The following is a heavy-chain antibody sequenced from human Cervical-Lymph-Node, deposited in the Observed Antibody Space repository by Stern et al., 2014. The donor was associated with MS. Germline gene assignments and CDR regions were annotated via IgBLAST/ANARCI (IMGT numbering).Heavy chain of an antibody. V-gene: IGHV3-53*01. Sequence: EVQLVESGGGVIQPGGPLRLSCTASAFTVSRDYMTWVRQAPGQGLEWVSLITNVGSTFYTDSVKGRFTISRDDSKNTVYLHMTSLRAEDTAMYYCARDTSSPERSDWWGQGTLVTVSS. CDR1: AFTVSRDY. CDR2: ITNVGST. D-gene: IGHD1-1*01. CDR3: ARDTSSPERSDW. J-gene: IGHJ4*02.